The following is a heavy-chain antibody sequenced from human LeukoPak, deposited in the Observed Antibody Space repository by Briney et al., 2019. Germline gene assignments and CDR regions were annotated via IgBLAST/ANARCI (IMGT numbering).Heavy chain of an antibody. CDR1: GFTFSDYS. Sequence: GGSLRLSCAASGFTFSDYSMNWVRQAPGKGLEGISYVRISSGNTKYADSVKGRFTISRDNYEKTVYLQMNSLRAEDTAVYYCAKTTAGYRTRRYPRWPVDYWGQGTLVTVSS. CDR3: AKTTAGYRTRRYPRWPVDY. D-gene: IGHD3-16*02. CDR2: VRISSGNT. V-gene: IGHV3-48*01. J-gene: IGHJ4*02.